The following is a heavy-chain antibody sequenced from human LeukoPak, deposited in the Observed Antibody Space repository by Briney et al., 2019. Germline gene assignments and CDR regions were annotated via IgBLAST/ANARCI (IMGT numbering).Heavy chain of an antibody. J-gene: IGHJ4*02. D-gene: IGHD3-16*01. CDR1: GFTFSNYW. CDR2: IDQDGSEK. CDR3: AIDGPGGEKVFS. Sequence: GGSLRLSCAASGFTFSNYWMTWVRQAPGKGLGWVANIDQDGSEKNYVDSVKGRFTISRDNAKSALYLQLNSLTAEDTAVYYCAIDGPGGEKVFSRGQGTLVTASS. V-gene: IGHV3-7*01.